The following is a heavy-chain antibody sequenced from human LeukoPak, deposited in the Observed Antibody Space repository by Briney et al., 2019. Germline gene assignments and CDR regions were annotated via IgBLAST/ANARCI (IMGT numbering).Heavy chain of an antibody. D-gene: IGHD2-2*01. J-gene: IGHJ5*02. CDR1: GGSITSGNW. CDR2: VYHSGAT. CDR3: ARGVPAAGAKWFDP. V-gene: IGHV4-4*02. Sequence: SETPSLTCAVSGGSITSGNWWTWVRQPPGKGLEWIGEVYHSGATNYNPSLKTRVTISVDKSKNEFSLALTSLNAADTAVYYCARGVPAAGAKWFDPWGQGSLVTVSS.